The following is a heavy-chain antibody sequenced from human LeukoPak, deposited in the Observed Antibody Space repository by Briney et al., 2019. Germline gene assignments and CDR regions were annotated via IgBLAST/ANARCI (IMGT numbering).Heavy chain of an antibody. D-gene: IGHD2-15*01. CDR3: ARDLSVVVVAATGMYNWFDP. J-gene: IGHJ5*02. CDR1: GGSISSYY. CDR2: IYTSGST. V-gene: IGHV4-4*07. Sequence: SETLSLTCTVSGGSISSYYWSWIRQPAGKGLEWIGRIYTSGSTNYNPSLKSRVTMSVDTSKNQFSLKLSSVTAADTAVYYCARDLSVVVVAATGMYNWFDPWGQGTLVTVSS.